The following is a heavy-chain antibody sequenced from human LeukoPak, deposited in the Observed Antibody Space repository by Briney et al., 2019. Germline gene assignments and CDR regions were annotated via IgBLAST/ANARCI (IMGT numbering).Heavy chain of an antibody. J-gene: IGHJ4*02. CDR1: GFTFSGYG. CDR3: AKAPVTSCRGAYCYPFDS. V-gene: IGHV3-30*02. CDR2: IRYDGSNK. Sequence: GGSLRLSCAASGFTFSGYGMHWVRQAPGKGLEWVAFIRYDGSNKYYADSVRGRFTISRDNSKNTLYLQMNSLRAEDAAVYFCAKAPVTSCRGAYCYPFDSWGQGTLVTVSS. D-gene: IGHD2-21*01.